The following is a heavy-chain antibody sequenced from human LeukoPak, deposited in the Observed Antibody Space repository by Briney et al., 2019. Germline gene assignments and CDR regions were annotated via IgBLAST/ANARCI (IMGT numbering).Heavy chain of an antibody. CDR1: GGSFSGYH. CDR2: INHSGSA. D-gene: IGHD3-3*01. Sequence: SETLSLTCAVYGGSFSGYHWNWIRQSPGKGLEWIGEINHSGSANYNPSLKSRVTISVDTSKKQFSLKLSSVTAADTAVYHCARIAGRITIFGVVITTAFDIWGQGTMVTVSS. V-gene: IGHV4-34*01. CDR3: ARIAGRITIFGVVITTAFDI. J-gene: IGHJ3*02.